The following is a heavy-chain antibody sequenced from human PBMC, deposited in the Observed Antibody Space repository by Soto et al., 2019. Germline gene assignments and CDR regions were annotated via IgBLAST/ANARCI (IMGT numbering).Heavy chain of an antibody. CDR2: INPNSGGT. Sequence: ASVKVSCKASGYTFTGYYMHWVRQAPGQGLAWMGWINPNSGGTNYAQKFQGRVTMTRDTSISTAYMELSRLRSDYTAVYYCARVRVLLWFGEPEYYFDYWGQGTLVTVSS. CDR3: ARVRVLLWFGEPEYYFDY. V-gene: IGHV1-2*02. J-gene: IGHJ4*02. CDR1: GYTFTGYY. D-gene: IGHD3-10*01.